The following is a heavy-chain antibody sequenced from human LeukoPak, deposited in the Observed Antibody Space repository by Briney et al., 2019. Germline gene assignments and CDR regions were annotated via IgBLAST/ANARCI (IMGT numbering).Heavy chain of an antibody. V-gene: IGHV1-8*01. CDR3: ARGGTRRAPRDY. Sequence: ASVKVSCKASGYTFTSYDINWVRQATGQGLEWMGWMNPNSGNTGYAQKFQGRVTMTRNTSISTAYMELSSLRSEDTAVYYCARGGTRRAPRDYWGQGTLVTVSS. D-gene: IGHD1-26*01. CDR2: MNPNSGNT. CDR1: GYTFTSYD. J-gene: IGHJ4*02.